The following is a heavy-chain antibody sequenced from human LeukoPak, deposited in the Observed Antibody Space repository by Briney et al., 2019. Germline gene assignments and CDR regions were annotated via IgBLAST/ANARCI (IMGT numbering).Heavy chain of an antibody. CDR3: ARVGGSAYYYYGMDV. CDR1: GGSISSYY. J-gene: IGHJ6*02. D-gene: IGHD1-26*01. Sequence: SETLSLTCTVSGGSISSYYWGWIRQPPGKGLEWMGYIYYSGITNYNPSLNSRVTISVDTSKNQYSLKLSSVTAADTAVYYCARVGGSAYYYYGMDVWGQGTTVTVSS. V-gene: IGHV4-59*01. CDR2: IYYSGIT.